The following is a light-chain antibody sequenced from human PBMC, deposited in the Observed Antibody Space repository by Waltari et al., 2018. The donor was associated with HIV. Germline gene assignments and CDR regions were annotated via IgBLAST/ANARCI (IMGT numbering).Light chain of an antibody. Sequence: QAGLTQPPSVSLGLSQTATLSCTGNSNNICTHGATWPQHHQGHPPKVLSYRNNNRPSGISERFSASTSGNTASLTITGLQPEDEADYYCSAWDSSLKTYVFGTGTKVTVL. CDR3: SAWDSSLKTYV. V-gene: IGLV10-54*04. J-gene: IGLJ1*01. CDR2: RNN. CDR1: SNNICTHG.